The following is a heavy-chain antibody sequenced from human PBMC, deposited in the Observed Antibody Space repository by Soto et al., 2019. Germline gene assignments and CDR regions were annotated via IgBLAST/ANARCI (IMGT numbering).Heavy chain of an antibody. Sequence: QVQLVQSGAEVKKSGASVKISCKASGYSFTGYYIHWGRQAPGQGFEWMGEISPNSGGTKYAQKFQGRVTMTRDTSITTVYMDLSNLSADDTAVYYCGKGRSGDVGVFYWGQGTLVTVYS. CDR2: ISPNSGGT. J-gene: IGHJ4*02. V-gene: IGHV1-2*02. CDR1: GYSFTGYY. CDR3: GKGRSGDVGVFY. D-gene: IGHD1-26*01.